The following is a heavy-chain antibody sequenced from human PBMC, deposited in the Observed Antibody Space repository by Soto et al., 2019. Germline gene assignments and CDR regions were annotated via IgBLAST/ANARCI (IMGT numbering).Heavy chain of an antibody. CDR3: ARLLVLDYYGGMDV. J-gene: IGHJ6*02. CDR2: IIPILGIA. Sequence: QVQLVQSGAEVKKPGSSVKVSCKASGGTFSSYTISWVRKAPGPGLEWMGRIIPILGIANYAQKFQGRVTITADKSTSTAYMELRSLRSEDTAVYYCARLLVLDYYGGMDVWGQGTTVTVSS. CDR1: GGTFSSYT. D-gene: IGHD6-13*01. V-gene: IGHV1-69*02.